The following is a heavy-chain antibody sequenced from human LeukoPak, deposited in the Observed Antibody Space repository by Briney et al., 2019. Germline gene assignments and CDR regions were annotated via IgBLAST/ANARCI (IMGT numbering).Heavy chain of an antibody. J-gene: IGHJ6*02. Sequence: SETLSLTCAVYGGSFSGYYWSWIRQPPGKGLEWIGEVNHSGSTNYNPSLKNRSTISVDTSKNQFSLKLSSVTAADTAVYYCASGYAQSTYYYYYGMDVWGQGTTVTVSS. CDR1: GGSFSGYY. V-gene: IGHV4-34*01. CDR3: ASGYAQSTYYYYYGMDV. CDR2: VNHSGST. D-gene: IGHD2-2*01.